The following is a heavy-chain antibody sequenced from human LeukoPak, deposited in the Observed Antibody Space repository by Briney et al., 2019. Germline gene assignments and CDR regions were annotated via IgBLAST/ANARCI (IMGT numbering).Heavy chain of an antibody. CDR3: ASTVAGTAY. Sequence: SETLSLTCAVYGGSVSGYYWSLIRQPAGKGLEWIGEINHSGSANYNPSLKSRVTISVDTSKNQFSLKLSSVTAADTAVYYCASTVAGTAYWGQGTPVTVSS. CDR2: INHSGSA. D-gene: IGHD6-19*01. J-gene: IGHJ4*02. CDR1: GGSVSGYY. V-gene: IGHV4-34*01.